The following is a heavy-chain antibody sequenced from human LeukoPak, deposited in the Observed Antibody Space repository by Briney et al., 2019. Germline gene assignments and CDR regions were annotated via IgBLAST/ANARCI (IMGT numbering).Heavy chain of an antibody. V-gene: IGHV1-18*01. CDR1: GYTFTSYG. Sequence: ASVKVSCKASGYTFTSYGISWVRQAPGQGLEWMGWISAYNGNTNYAQKLQGRVTMTTDTSTSTAYMELRSLRSDDTAVYYCARGGCSSTSCYFWTATNWFDPWGQGTLVTASS. CDR2: ISAYNGNT. D-gene: IGHD2-2*01. CDR3: ARGGCSSTSCYFWTATNWFDP. J-gene: IGHJ5*02.